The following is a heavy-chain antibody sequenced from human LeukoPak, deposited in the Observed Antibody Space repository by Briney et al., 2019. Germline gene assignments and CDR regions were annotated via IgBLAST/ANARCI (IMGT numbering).Heavy chain of an antibody. CDR3: AGLVGRYSSGLYYYYFDY. Sequence: SGTLSLTCTVSGDSINSLDLWSWVRQPPGKGLEWIGEMYLSGTTHSNPSVKSRVTISIDKSKNQFFLNLSSVTAADTAVYYCAGLVGRYSSGLYYYYFDYLAQVTMVNVS. D-gene: IGHD3-22*01. CDR1: GDSINSLDL. J-gene: IGHJ4*02. V-gene: IGHV4-4*02. CDR2: MYLSGTT.